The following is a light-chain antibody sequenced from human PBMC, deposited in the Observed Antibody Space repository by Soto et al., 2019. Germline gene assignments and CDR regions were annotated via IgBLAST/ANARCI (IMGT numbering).Light chain of an antibody. CDR2: AAS. CDR1: QGIRSY. J-gene: IGKJ4*01. Sequence: IHLTQSPSSLSASVGDRVTITCRASQGIRSYLAWYQQKPGKAPKLLIYAASTLQSGVPSRFSGSESGTDFTLTISSLQPEDFATYYCQQINSYPLTFGGGTKVDIK. CDR3: QQINSYPLT. V-gene: IGKV1-9*01.